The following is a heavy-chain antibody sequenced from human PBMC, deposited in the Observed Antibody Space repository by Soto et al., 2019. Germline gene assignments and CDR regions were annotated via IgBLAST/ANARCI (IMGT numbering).Heavy chain of an antibody. J-gene: IGHJ4*02. V-gene: IGHV3-21*06. CDR3: AREDGVVGASSAFDS. Sequence: EVQLVESGGDLVKPGGSLRLSCATSGFSFSTYTMNWVRQAPGKGLEWVSSLNGWGNYIYYADSVKGRFTISRDNAKNALYLQMNSLRDDDTAVYYCAREDGVVGASSAFDSWGQGTLVTVSS. CDR1: GFSFSTYT. CDR2: LNGWGNYI. D-gene: IGHD1-26*01.